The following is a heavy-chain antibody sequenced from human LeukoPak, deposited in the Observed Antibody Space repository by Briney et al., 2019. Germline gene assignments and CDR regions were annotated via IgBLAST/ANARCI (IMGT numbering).Heavy chain of an antibody. CDR1: SSGSYY. CDR2: ISGSGLSI. D-gene: IGHD5-18*01. J-gene: IGHJ5*02. Sequence: SSGSYYWGWIRQPPGKGLEWVSTISGSGLSIYYADSVKGRFTITRDNSKNTLYLQMSSLRAEDTAVYYCANLGYTYGNSWGQGTLVTVSS. CDR3: ANLGYTYGNS. V-gene: IGHV3-23*01.